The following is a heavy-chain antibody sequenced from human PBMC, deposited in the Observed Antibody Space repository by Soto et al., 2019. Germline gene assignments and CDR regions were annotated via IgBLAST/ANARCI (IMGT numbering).Heavy chain of an antibody. Sequence: SETLSLTCTVSGGSISSSSYYWGWIRQPPGKGLEWIGSIYYSGSTYYNPSLKSRVTISVDTSKNQFSLKLSSVTAADTAVYYSASTDGGYGERQFDYWGQGTLVTVSS. CDR3: ASTDGGYGERQFDY. CDR2: IYYSGST. J-gene: IGHJ4*02. V-gene: IGHV4-39*01. D-gene: IGHD5-12*01. CDR1: GGSISSSSYY.